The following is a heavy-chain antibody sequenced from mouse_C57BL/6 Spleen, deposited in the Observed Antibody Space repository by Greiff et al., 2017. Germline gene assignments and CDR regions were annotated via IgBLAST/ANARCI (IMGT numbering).Heavy chain of an antibody. CDR1: GYAFTNYL. V-gene: IGHV1-54*01. CDR3: ARSGTYYSNYPYSFDY. J-gene: IGHJ2*01. CDR2: INPGSGGT. D-gene: IGHD2-5*01. Sequence: VQLQQSGAELVRPGTSVKVSCKASGYAFTNYLIEWVKQRPGQGLEWIGVINPGSGGTNYNEKFKGKATLTADKSSSTAYMQLSSLTSEDSAVYFCARSGTYYSNYPYSFDYWGQGTTLTVSS.